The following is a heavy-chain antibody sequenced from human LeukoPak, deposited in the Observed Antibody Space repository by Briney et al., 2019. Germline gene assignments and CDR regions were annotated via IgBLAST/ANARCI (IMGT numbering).Heavy chain of an antibody. CDR3: AREDGYNTMNH. D-gene: IGHD5-12*01. CDR2: IWYDGSNK. Sequence: GGSLRLSCAASGVTFSSYGRHWVRQAPGKGLEWVAVIWYDGSNKYYADSVKGRFTISRDNAKNSVFLQINSLRAEDTAVYYCAREDGYNTMNHWGQGTLVTVSS. V-gene: IGHV3-33*01. J-gene: IGHJ5*02. CDR1: GVTFSSYG.